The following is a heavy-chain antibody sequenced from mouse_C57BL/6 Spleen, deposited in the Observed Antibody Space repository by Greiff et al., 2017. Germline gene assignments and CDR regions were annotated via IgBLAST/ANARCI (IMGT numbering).Heavy chain of an antibody. Sequence: VQLQQSGPELVKPGASVKISCKASGYTFTDYYMTWVKQSHGKSLEWIGDINPNNGGTSYNQKFKGKATLTVDKSSSTAYMELRSLTSEDSAVYYCARRNDYDVGYFDVWGTGTTVTVSS. CDR1: GYTFTDYY. D-gene: IGHD2-4*01. CDR3: ARRNDYDVGYFDV. V-gene: IGHV1-26*01. J-gene: IGHJ1*03. CDR2: INPNNGGT.